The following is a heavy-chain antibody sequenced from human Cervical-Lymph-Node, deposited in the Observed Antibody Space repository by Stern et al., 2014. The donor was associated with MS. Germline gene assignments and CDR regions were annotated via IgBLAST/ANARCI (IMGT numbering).Heavy chain of an antibody. CDR2: IYPYDSDT. CDR3: ARHVQGFDY. J-gene: IGHJ4*02. Sequence: EVQLVQSGAEVKKPGESLKISCKLSGNRFTIYYIAWVRQMPGKGLEWMVVIYPYDSDTTYSPSFQGQVTISADKSITTAYLQWSSLRASDTAMYYCARHVQGFDYWGQGTLVTVSS. CDR1: GNRFTIYY. V-gene: IGHV5-51*01.